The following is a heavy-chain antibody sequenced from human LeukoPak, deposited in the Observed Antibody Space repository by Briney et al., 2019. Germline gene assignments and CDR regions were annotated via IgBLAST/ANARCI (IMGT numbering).Heavy chain of an antibody. V-gene: IGHV4-39*01. CDR1: GGSISSSSYY. D-gene: IGHD3-22*01. CDR3: ASDSSGYYFLDY. Sequence: SETLSLTCTASGGSISSSSYYWGWIRQPPGKGLEWIGSLYYSGSTYYNPSLKSRVTISVDTSKNQFSLKLSSVTAADTAVYYCASDSSGYYFLDYWGQGALVTVSS. J-gene: IGHJ4*02. CDR2: LYYSGST.